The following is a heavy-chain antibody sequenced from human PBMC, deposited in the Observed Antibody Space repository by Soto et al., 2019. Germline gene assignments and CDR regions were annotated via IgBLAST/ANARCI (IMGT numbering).Heavy chain of an antibody. D-gene: IGHD3-16*01. J-gene: IGHJ4*02. CDR1: GFTFSSYA. CDR3: AKPASMIIRDGFDL. Sequence: HPGGSLRLSCAASGFTFSSYAMSWVRQAPGQGLEWVSAISGSGSNPYYADSVKGRFTISRDNSKNTLYLQMNSLRAEDTALYYCAKPASMIIRDGFDLGGRGTRVTVS. V-gene: IGHV3-23*01. CDR2: ISGSGSNP.